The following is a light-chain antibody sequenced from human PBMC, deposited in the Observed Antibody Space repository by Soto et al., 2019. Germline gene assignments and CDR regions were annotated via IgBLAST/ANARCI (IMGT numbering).Light chain of an antibody. CDR3: QKYTNWPPIT. CDR1: QNIRTN. CDR2: GAS. Sequence: DILMTQSIATVSVSQGSRSTLSCRASQNIRTNLAWYQHKPGQAPRLLIYGASNGATGVPDRFSGRGSGTEFALTIRRLKSEDFAAYYCQKYTNWPPITLGHGKRLEIK. V-gene: IGKV3-15*01. J-gene: IGKJ5*01.